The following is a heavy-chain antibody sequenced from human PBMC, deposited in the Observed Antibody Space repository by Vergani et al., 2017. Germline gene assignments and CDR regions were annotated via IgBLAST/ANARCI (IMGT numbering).Heavy chain of an antibody. J-gene: IGHJ5*02. Sequence: QLQLQESGPGLVKPSETLSLTCTVSGGSISSSSYYWGWIRQPPGKGLEWIGSIYYSGITYYNPSLKSRVTISVDTTKNQFSLKLSSVTAADTAVYYGARGDRVLPFDPWGQGTLVTVSS. D-gene: IGHD3-10*01. CDR2: IYYSGIT. CDR3: ARGDRVLPFDP. V-gene: IGHV4-39*01. CDR1: GGSISSSSYY.